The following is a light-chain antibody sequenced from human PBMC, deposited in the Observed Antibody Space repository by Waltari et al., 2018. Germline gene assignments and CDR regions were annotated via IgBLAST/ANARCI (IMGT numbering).Light chain of an antibody. Sequence: QSALTQPASVSGSPGQSIAFSCTGTSSDVGGYNYVSWYQQHPGKAPKLMIYDVTKRPSGSSNRFSGSKAGYTASLTISGLQAEDEADYYCISYTSSGTYVFGTGTKVTVL. V-gene: IGLV2-14*01. J-gene: IGLJ1*01. CDR3: ISYTSSGTYV. CDR1: SSDVGGYNY. CDR2: DVT.